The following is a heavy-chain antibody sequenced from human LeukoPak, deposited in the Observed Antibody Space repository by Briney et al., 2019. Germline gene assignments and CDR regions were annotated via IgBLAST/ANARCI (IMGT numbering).Heavy chain of an antibody. Sequence: SETLSLTCTVSGGSISSYYWSWIRQPPGKGLEWIGYIYYSGSTNYNPSLKSRVTISVDTSKNQFSLKLSSVTAADTAVYYCAGWPVCSGSPEFDPWGQGTLVTVSS. CDR3: AGWPVCSGSPEFDP. D-gene: IGHD1-26*01. CDR1: GGSISSYY. CDR2: IYYSGST. J-gene: IGHJ5*02. V-gene: IGHV4-59*08.